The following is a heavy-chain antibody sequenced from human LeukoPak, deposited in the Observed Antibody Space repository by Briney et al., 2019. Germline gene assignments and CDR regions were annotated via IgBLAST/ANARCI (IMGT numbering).Heavy chain of an antibody. CDR1: GYTFTSYY. J-gene: IGHJ6*02. D-gene: IGHD2-2*01. CDR3: ARAGDIVVVPAALIHYYYYGMDV. Sequence: ASVTVSCTASGYTFTSYYMHWVRQAPGQGLEWMGIINPSGGSTSCAQKFQGRVTMTRDTSTSTVYMELSSLRSEDTAVCYCARAGDIVVVPAALIHYYYYGMDVWGQGTTVTVSS. CDR2: INPSGGST. V-gene: IGHV1-46*01.